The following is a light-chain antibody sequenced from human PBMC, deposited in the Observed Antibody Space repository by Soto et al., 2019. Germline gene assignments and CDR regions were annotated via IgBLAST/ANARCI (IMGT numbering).Light chain of an antibody. Sequence: QSALTQPPSASGSPGLSVIISCTGTSADVGGYNYVSWYQQHPGKAPKLMIYGVTKRPSGVPDRFSGSKFGNTASLTVSGLRAEDEADYYCSSYGGINNFVVFGGGTKLTVL. CDR1: SADVGGYNY. V-gene: IGLV2-8*01. J-gene: IGLJ2*01. CDR3: SSYGGINNFVV. CDR2: GVT.